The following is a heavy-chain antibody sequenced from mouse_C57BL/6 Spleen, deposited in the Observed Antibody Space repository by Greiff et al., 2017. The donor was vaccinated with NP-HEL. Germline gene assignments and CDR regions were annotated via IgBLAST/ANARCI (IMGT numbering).Heavy chain of an antibody. V-gene: IGHV1-52*01. J-gene: IGHJ4*01. CDR2: IDPSDSET. CDR1: GYTFTSYW. D-gene: IGHD2-1*01. Sequence: QVQLQQPGAELVRPGSSVKLSCKASGYTFTSYWMHWVKQRPIQGLEWIGNIDPSDSETHYNQKFKDKATLTVDKSSSTAYMQLSSLTSGDSAVYYCARKGGGNYYAMDYWGQGTSVTVSS. CDR3: ARKGGGNYYAMDY.